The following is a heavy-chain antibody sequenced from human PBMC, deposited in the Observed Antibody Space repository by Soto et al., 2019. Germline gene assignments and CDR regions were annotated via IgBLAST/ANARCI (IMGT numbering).Heavy chain of an antibody. J-gene: IGHJ4*02. CDR1: GFTFSGHG. CDR2: MSNDGSDK. CDR3: ARGSSSGTMSYIIDH. Sequence: LRLSCAASGFTFSGHGMHWVRQRQAPGKGLEWVAVMSNDGSDKNYVDSVKGRFTISRDNSENILYLQMNSLRAEDTAVYYCARGSSSGTMSYIIDHWGQGTLVTVSS. V-gene: IGHV3-30*03. D-gene: IGHD3-10*02.